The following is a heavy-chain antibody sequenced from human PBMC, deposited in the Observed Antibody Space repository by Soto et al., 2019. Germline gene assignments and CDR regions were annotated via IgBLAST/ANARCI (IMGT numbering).Heavy chain of an antibody. CDR3: ARPRAGTKAFDY. V-gene: IGHV1-69*02. J-gene: IGHJ4*02. CDR1: GGTFSSYT. Sequence: QVQLVQSGAEVKKPGSSVKVSCKASGGTFSSYTISWVRQAPGQGLEWMGRIIPILGIANYAQKFQGRVTITADKSASTAYMELSSLRSEDTAVYYCARPRAGTKAFDYWGQGTLVNVFS. D-gene: IGHD1-7*01. CDR2: IIPILGIA.